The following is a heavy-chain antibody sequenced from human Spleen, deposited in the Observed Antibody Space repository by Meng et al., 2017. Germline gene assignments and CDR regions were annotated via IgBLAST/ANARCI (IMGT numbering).Heavy chain of an antibody. CDR2: INHSGST. CDR1: GGSFSGYY. J-gene: IGHJ3*02. Sequence: SETLSLTCAVYGGSFSGYYWSWIRQPPGKGLEWIGEINHSGSTNYNPSLKSRVTISVDTSKNQFSLKLSSVTAADTAVYYCARGGYYDSSGPGNAFDIWGQGTMVTVSS. CDR3: ARGGYYDSSGPGNAFDI. V-gene: IGHV4-34*01. D-gene: IGHD3-22*01.